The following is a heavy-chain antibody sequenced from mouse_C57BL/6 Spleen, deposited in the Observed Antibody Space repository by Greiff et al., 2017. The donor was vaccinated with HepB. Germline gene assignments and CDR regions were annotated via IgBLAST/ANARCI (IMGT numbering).Heavy chain of an antibody. CDR1: GFTFSNYW. CDR2: IRLKSDNYAT. D-gene: IGHD4-1*01. V-gene: IGHV6-3*01. CDR3: TELGRWFFDV. Sequence: EVMLVESGGGLVQPGGSMKLSCVASGFTFSNYWMNWVRQSPEKGLEWVAQIRLKSDNYATHYAESVKGRFTISRDDSKSSVYLQMNNLRAEDTGIYYCTELGRWFFDVWGTGTTVTVSS. J-gene: IGHJ1*03.